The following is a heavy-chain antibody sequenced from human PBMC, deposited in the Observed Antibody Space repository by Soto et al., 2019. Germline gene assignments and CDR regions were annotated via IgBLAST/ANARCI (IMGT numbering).Heavy chain of an antibody. CDR1: GYTFTSYY. CDR3: ARVGTTVTTKGWFDP. D-gene: IGHD4-17*01. CDR2: INPSGGST. Sequence: QVQLVQSGAEVKKPGASVKVSCKASGYTFTSYYMHWVRQAPGQGLEWMGIINPSGGSTSYAQKFQGRVTMTRDTSTSTVYMELSSLRSEDTAVYYCARVGTTVTTKGWFDPWGQGTLVTVSS. J-gene: IGHJ5*02. V-gene: IGHV1-46*01.